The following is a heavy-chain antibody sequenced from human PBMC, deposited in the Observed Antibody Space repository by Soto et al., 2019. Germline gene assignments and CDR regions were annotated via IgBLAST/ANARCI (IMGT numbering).Heavy chain of an antibody. CDR1: GFIFNDYY. CDR2: ISGSSGSK. J-gene: IGHJ4*02. Sequence: LXLSCAASGFIFNDYYMSWIRQAPGKGLEWLSNISGSSGSKKYADAGKGRFTISRDNAKKSLYLEMHSLRAEDTAMYYCARYAAEVTTFFDQWGQGTLVTVS. V-gene: IGHV3-11*06. CDR3: ARYAAEVTTFFDQ. D-gene: IGHD4-17*01.